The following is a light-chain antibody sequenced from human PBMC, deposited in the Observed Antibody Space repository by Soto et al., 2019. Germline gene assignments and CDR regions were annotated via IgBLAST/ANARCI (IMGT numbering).Light chain of an antibody. CDR1: SSNFGAGYE. CDR2: NNL. V-gene: IGLV1-40*01. CDR3: QSFDSSLRAYV. J-gene: IGLJ1*01. Sequence: QCVLAQPPSVSGAPGQRVTISCTGSSSNFGAGYEVHWYKQLPGAAPTLVIFNNLNRPSGVPERFSGSKSGTSASLVISGLQAEDEADYYCQSFDSSLRAYVFGSGTKSPS.